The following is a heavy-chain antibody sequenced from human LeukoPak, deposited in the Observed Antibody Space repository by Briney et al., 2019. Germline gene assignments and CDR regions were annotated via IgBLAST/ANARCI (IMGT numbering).Heavy chain of an antibody. CDR2: ISGSGGDS. Sequence: GESMRLSCGASGFTFSSYAMSWVRQAPGKGLEWVSGISGSGGDSYYADSVKGRFTISRDNSKNTLYLQMISLRAEDTAIYYCAKVLTGVTYYFDHWGQGTLVTVSS. D-gene: IGHD7-27*01. J-gene: IGHJ4*02. CDR3: AKVLTGVTYYFDH. V-gene: IGHV3-23*01. CDR1: GFTFSSYA.